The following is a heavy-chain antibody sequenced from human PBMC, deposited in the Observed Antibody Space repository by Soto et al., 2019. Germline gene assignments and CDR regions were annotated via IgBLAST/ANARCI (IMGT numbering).Heavy chain of an antibody. CDR2: IWYDGSNK. J-gene: IGHJ6*02. CDR3: ARDWNGMDV. CDR1: GFTFSSYG. V-gene: IGHV3-33*01. D-gene: IGHD3-3*01. Sequence: QVQLVESGGGVVQPGRSLRLSCAASGFTFSSYGIHWVRQAPGKGLEWVAVIWYDGSNKYYADSVKGRFSISRDNYKNTVHMQMNSLTAEDTAEYHCARDWNGMDVWGQGTTVTVSS.